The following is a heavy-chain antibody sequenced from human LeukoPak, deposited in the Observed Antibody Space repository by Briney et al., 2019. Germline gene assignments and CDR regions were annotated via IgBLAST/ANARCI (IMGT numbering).Heavy chain of an antibody. V-gene: IGHV1-18*01. CDR1: GYTFTSYG. Sequence: GASVKVSCKASGYTFTSYGISWVRQAPGQGLEWMGWISAYNGNTNYAQKLQGRVTMTTDTSTSTAYTELRSLRSGDTAVYYCARVPFYYYDSSGYSDYWGQGTLVTVSS. CDR2: ISAYNGNT. CDR3: ARVPFYYYDSSGYSDY. J-gene: IGHJ4*02. D-gene: IGHD3-22*01.